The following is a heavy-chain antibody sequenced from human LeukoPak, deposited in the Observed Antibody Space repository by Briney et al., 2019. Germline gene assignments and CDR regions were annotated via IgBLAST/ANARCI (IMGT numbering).Heavy chain of an antibody. Sequence: ASVKVSCKASGYTFTGYYMHWVRQAPGQGLEWMGWINPNSGGTNYAQKFQGSVTMTRDTSISTAYMELSRLRSDDTAVYYCARDLVAVAGTPLWYFDYWGQGTLVTVSS. J-gene: IGHJ4*02. CDR1: GYTFTGYY. CDR2: INPNSGGT. D-gene: IGHD6-19*01. CDR3: ARDLVAVAGTPLWYFDY. V-gene: IGHV1-2*02.